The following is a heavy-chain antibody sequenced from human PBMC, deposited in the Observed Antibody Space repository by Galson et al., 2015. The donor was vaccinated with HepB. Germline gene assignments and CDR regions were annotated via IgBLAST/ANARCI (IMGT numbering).Heavy chain of an antibody. J-gene: IGHJ3*02. D-gene: IGHD2/OR15-2a*01. V-gene: IGHV3-53*04. CDR1: GITVSSSY. CDR2: LYSAGST. CDR3: AREPREYNAFDM. Sequence: SLRLSCAASGITVSSSYISWVRQAPGKGLEWVSVLYSAGSTDYADSVKGRFTISRHDSENTVYLQMESLSGDDTAVYYCAREPREYNAFDMWGQGTLVIVSS.